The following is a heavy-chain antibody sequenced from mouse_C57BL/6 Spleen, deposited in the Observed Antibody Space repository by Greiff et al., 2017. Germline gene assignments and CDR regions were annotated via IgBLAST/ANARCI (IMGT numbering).Heavy chain of an antibody. CDR1: GYAFSSYW. CDR3: AGLHDYDGYYAVDY. Sequence: VQLQQSGAELVKPGASVKISCKASGYAFSSYWMNWVKQRPGKGLEWIGQIYPGDGDTNYNGKFKGKATLTADKSSSTAYLQLSSLTSEDSAVYFYAGLHDYDGYYAVDYWGQGTSVTVSS. D-gene: IGHD2-4*01. V-gene: IGHV1-80*01. CDR2: IYPGDGDT. J-gene: IGHJ4*01.